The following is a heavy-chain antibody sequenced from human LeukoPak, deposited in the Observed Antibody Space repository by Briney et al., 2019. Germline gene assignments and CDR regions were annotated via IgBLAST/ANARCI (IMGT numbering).Heavy chain of an antibody. J-gene: IGHJ4*02. Sequence: KSSQTLSLTCTVSGGSINSGSYYYHWIRQPPGKGLEWIGSIYYSGSTYYKPSLKSRVTISLDTSKNQFSLKLSSVTAADTAVYYCARAYSPPQWSPFDYWGQGTLVTVSS. V-gene: IGHV4-39*07. CDR2: IYYSGST. CDR1: GGSINSGSYY. D-gene: IGHD6-13*01. CDR3: ARAYSPPQWSPFDY.